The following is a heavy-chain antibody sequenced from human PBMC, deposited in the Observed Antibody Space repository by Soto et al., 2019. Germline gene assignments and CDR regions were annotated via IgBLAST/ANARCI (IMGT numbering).Heavy chain of an antibody. D-gene: IGHD7-27*01. CDR2: MWNDGTNK. CDR1: GFTFSNYH. V-gene: IGHV3-33*01. CDR3: ARIGTWALNFDY. J-gene: IGHJ4*02. Sequence: QVQLVESGGGVVQPGRSLRLSCAASGFTFSNYHMHWVRQAPGRGLEWVAVMWNDGTNKYYSVCVRGRFTISRDNSKNSLWLQMNSLRVEDTAIYYCARIGTWALNFDYWGQGTLVTVSS.